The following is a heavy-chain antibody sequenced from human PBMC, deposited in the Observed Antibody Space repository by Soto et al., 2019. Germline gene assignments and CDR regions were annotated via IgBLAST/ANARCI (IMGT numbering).Heavy chain of an antibody. CDR2: IISSCGTA. V-gene: IGHV1-69*13. D-gene: IGHD2-2*01. CDR3: ARVRAVVPAALNWFDP. CDR1: GGTFSRYA. Sequence: SVKVSCKASGGTFSRYAISWLRQAPGQGLEWIGEIISSCGTANGAQKFQGRVTITADESTSTAYMELSSLRSEDTAVYYGARVRAVVPAALNWFDPWGQGTLVTVSS. J-gene: IGHJ5*02.